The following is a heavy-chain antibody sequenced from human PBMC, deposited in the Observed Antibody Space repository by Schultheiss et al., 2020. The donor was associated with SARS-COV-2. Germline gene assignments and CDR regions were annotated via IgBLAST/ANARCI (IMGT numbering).Heavy chain of an antibody. CDR3: ARDRLRYFDWLLDYYGMDV. V-gene: IGHV3-30*03. J-gene: IGHJ6*02. D-gene: IGHD3-9*01. Sequence: GGSLRLSCAASGFTFSDYAMYWVRQAPGKGLEWVAVISYDGSNNYYADSVKGRFTISRDNSKNTLYLQMNSLRAEDTAVYYCARDRLRYFDWLLDYYGMDVWGQGTTVTVSS. CDR1: GFTFSDYA. CDR2: ISYDGSNN.